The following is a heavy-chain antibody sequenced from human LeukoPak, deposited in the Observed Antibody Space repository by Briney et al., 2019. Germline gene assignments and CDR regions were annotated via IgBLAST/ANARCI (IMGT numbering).Heavy chain of an antibody. D-gene: IGHD2-2*01. J-gene: IGHJ4*02. Sequence: GASVKVPCRASGYTFTSYGISWVRQAPGQGLEWMGWISAYNGNTDYAQKLQGRVTMTTDTSTSTAYMELRSLRSDDTAVYYCARDRSDIVVVPAAAPLDYWGQGTLVTVSS. CDR2: ISAYNGNT. CDR1: GYTFTSYG. CDR3: ARDRSDIVVVPAAAPLDY. V-gene: IGHV1-18*01.